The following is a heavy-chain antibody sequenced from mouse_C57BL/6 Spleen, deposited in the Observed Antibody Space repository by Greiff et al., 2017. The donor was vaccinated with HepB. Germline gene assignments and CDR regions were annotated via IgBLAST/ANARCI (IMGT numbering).Heavy chain of an antibody. Sequence: VQLQQPGAELVMPGASVKLSCKASGYTFTSYWMHWVKQRPGQGLEWIGEIDPSDSYTNYHQKFKGKSTLTVDKSSSTAYMQLSSLTSEDSAVYYCARGTNWDYYFDYWGQGTTLTVSS. CDR2: IDPSDSYT. CDR3: ARGTNWDYYFDY. J-gene: IGHJ2*01. CDR1: GYTFTSYW. V-gene: IGHV1-69*01. D-gene: IGHD4-1*01.